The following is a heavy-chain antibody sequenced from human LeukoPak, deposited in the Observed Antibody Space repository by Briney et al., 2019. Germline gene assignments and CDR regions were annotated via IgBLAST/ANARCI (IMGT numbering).Heavy chain of an antibody. CDR3: ARMPVPIHDAFDI. V-gene: IGHV4-4*07. D-gene: IGHD2-2*01. CDR1: GDPISSAY. Sequence: PETLSLTCTVSGDPISSAYWGWIRQSAGKGLEYIGRLYVNGSPNSNPSLKSRVTMSLDTSKNQFSLKMTSVTAADSAIYFCARMPVPIHDAFDIWGQGTAVMVSS. J-gene: IGHJ3*02. CDR2: LYVNGSP.